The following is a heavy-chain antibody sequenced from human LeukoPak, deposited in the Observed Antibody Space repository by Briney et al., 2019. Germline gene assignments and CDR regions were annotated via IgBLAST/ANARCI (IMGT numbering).Heavy chain of an antibody. V-gene: IGHV1-2*02. CDR3: ARVQVYSGYDFHYYGMDV. CDR2: INPNSGGT. CDR1: GYTFTGYY. Sequence: ASVKVSCKASGYTFTGYYMHWVRQAPGQGLEWMGWINPNSGGTNCAQKFQGRVTMTRDTSISTAYMELSRLRSDDTAVYYCARVQVYSGYDFHYYGMDVWCQVTTVTVSS. D-gene: IGHD5-12*01. J-gene: IGHJ6*02.